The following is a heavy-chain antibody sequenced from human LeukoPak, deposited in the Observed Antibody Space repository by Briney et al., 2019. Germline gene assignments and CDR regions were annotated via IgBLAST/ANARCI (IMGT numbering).Heavy chain of an antibody. J-gene: IGHJ6*03. CDR1: GGSISSGGYY. CDR3: ARRVYSSLSYYMDV. CDR2: IFTSGST. D-gene: IGHD6-6*01. Sequence: SQTLSLTCTVSGGSISSGGYYWSWIRQPPGKGLELIGYIFTSGSTNYNPSLKSRVTISVDTSKNQFSLKLSSVTAADTAVYYCARRVYSSLSYYMDVWGKGTTVTVSS. V-gene: IGHV4-61*09.